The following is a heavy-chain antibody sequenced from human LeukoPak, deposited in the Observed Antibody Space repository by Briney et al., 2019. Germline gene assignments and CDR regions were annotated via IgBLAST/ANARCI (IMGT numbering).Heavy chain of an antibody. V-gene: IGHV4-39*07. J-gene: IGHJ5*02. CDR2: IYYSGST. D-gene: IGHD2-15*01. CDR3: ARGRWGGLRIVVVVAARNNWFDP. Sequence: SETLSLTCTVSGGSISSSSYSWGWIRQPPGKGLEWIGSIYYSGSTSYNPSLESRVTISLDTSKNQFSLKLTSVTAADTAVYYCARGRWGGLRIVVVVAARNNWFDPWGQGTLVTVSS. CDR1: GGSISSSSYS.